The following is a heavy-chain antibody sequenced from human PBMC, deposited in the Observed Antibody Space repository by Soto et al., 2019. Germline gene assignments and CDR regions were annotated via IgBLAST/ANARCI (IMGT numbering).Heavy chain of an antibody. CDR1: GYSFTDNY. D-gene: IGHD3-3*01. Sequence: ASVKVSCKASGYSFTDNYMHWVRQAPGQGLEWVGWINPNSGGTESAQKFQGGVTLTREKSTSTAFLELRGLRLDDTAVYYCARDRGEFWTGFNALDFWGQGTMVTVSS. V-gene: IGHV1-2*02. J-gene: IGHJ3*01. CDR3: ARDRGEFWTGFNALDF. CDR2: INPNSGGT.